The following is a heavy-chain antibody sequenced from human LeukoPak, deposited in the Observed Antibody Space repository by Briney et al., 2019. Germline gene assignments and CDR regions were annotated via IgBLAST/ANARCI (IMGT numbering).Heavy chain of an antibody. D-gene: IGHD2-15*01. V-gene: IGHV4-59*08. Sequence: PSETLSLTCTVSGGSTGSGYWSWIRQPPGKGLEWIAYVYYSGVTSYNPSLKSRVAISIDTSKNQFSLNLSSVTAADTAVYYCARLSLHCSGGSCYRGAFDSWGRGTLVTVSS. CDR1: GGSTGSGY. CDR3: ARLSLHCSGGSCYRGAFDS. J-gene: IGHJ4*02. CDR2: VYYSGVT.